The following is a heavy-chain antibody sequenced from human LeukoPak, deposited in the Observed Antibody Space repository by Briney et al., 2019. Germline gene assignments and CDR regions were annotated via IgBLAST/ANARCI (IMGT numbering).Heavy chain of an antibody. D-gene: IGHD6-13*01. V-gene: IGHV1-46*01. CDR3: ARGGKNIAAAGHFDY. Sequence: GASVKVSCKASGYTFTSYYMHWVRQAPGQGLEWMGIINPSGGSTSYAQKFQGRVTMTRDTSTSTVYMELSSLRSEDTAVYYCARGGKNIAAAGHFDYWGQGTLVTVSS. CDR2: INPSGGST. CDR1: GYTFTSYY. J-gene: IGHJ4*02.